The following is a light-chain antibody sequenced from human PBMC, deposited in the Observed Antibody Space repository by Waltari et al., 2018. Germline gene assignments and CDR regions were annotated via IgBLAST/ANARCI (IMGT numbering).Light chain of an antibody. J-gene: IGKJ3*01. CDR3: QQYDNFPTFT. CDR2: DAS. Sequence: DIQMNQSPSSLSASVGDRVTITCQASQDISNYLNWYQQKPGKAPKLLIYDASNLETGVPSRFSGSGSGTDFTFTISSLQPEDIATYYCQQYDNFPTFTFGPGTKVGIK. CDR1: QDISNY. V-gene: IGKV1-33*01.